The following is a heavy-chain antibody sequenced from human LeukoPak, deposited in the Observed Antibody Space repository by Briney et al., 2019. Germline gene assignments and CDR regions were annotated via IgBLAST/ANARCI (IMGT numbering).Heavy chain of an antibody. CDR1: GFTFSSYS. J-gene: IGHJ4*02. Sequence: PRGSLRLSCAAFGFTFSSYSMHWVRQAPGKGLEWVTFIRYDGSIKYYADSVKGRFTIFRDNSKNTLYLQMNSLRTEDTAVYYCAKDLCRGGYSTSFDYWGQGTLVPVSS. CDR2: IRYDGSIK. V-gene: IGHV3-30*02. CDR3: AKDLCRGGYSTSFDY. D-gene: IGHD1-26*01.